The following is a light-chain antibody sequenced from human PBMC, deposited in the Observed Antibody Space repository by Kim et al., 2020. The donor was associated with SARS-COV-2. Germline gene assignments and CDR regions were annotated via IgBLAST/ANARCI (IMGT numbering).Light chain of an antibody. J-gene: IGLJ2*01. CDR1: NLANKY. CDR3: QAWDNNIVV. CDR2: QDA. V-gene: IGLV3-1*01. Sequence: VSPGQTASIPCSGDNLANKYVCWYHQKAGQSPVLVMHQDARRPSGIPERFSGSNSGTTATLTISGTQALDEGDYYCQAWDNNIVVFGGGTQLTVL.